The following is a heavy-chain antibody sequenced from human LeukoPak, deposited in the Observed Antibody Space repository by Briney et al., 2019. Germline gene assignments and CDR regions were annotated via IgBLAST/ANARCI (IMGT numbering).Heavy chain of an antibody. D-gene: IGHD6-19*01. Sequence: KTSETLSLTCTVSDGSITNYDWSWVRQPPGKGPEFIGYIHYSGTANYNPSLKSRVTISVDTSRNQFSLKLNSVTAADTAVYYCARQCCPAVAGTFFDYWGQGTPVTVPS. CDR1: DGSITNYD. CDR3: ARQCCPAVAGTFFDY. V-gene: IGHV4-59*08. CDR2: IHYSGTA. J-gene: IGHJ4*02.